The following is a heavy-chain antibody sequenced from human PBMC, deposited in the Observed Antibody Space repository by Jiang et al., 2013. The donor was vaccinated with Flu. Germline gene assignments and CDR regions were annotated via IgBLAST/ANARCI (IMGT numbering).Heavy chain of an antibody. CDR1: GFSVSSYG. CDR3: AKEHSSKDNWLDP. D-gene: IGHD6-13*01. V-gene: IGHV3-30*02. Sequence: ESGGGVVQPGGSLRLSCAASGFSVSSYGIHWVRQAPGKGLEWLAFLMNNGRNTYYAGSVKDRFTISRDNAKNTAYLQMNSLSREDTAVYYCAKEHSSKDNWLDPWGQGTLVTVSS. CDR2: LMNNGRNT. J-gene: IGHJ5*02.